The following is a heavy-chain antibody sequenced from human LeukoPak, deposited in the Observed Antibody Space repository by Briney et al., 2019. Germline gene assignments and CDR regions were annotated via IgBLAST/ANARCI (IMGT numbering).Heavy chain of an antibody. J-gene: IGHJ6*02. CDR1: GGSMSGYC. Sequence: PSETLSLACTVPGGSMSGYCWNWIRQPPGQGLEWIGCIYYNGITVYSPSLRSRVTISLDTSMNQFSLRLTSVTAADTAVYYCGRGVNYAMDVWGQGPTVTVSS. V-gene: IGHV4-59*01. D-gene: IGHD3-10*01. CDR3: GRGVNYAMDV. CDR2: IYYNGIT.